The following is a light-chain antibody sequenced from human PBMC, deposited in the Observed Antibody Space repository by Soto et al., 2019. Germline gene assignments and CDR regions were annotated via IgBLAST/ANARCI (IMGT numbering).Light chain of an antibody. CDR1: SSNIGAGYD. J-gene: IGLJ2*01. CDR3: QSYDSRLDAVV. CDR2: GNS. Sequence: QSVLTQPPSVSGAPGQRVTISCTGSSSNIGAGYDVQWYQHLPGTAPKLLIYGNSNRPSGVPDRFSGSKSGTSGSLAITGLQADDEADYYCQSYDSRLDAVVFGGGTKLTVL. V-gene: IGLV1-40*01.